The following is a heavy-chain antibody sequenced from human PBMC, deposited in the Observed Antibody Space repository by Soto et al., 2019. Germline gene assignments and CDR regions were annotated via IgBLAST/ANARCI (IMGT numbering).Heavy chain of an antibody. J-gene: IGHJ5*02. CDR3: ARERGYSSSWPPFLIDP. V-gene: IGHV1-18*01. D-gene: IGHD6-13*01. Sequence: ASVKVSCKASGYTFTSYGISWVRQAPGQGLEWMGWISAYNGNTNYAQKLQGRVTMTTDTSTSTAYMELRSLRSDDTAVYYCARERGYSSSWPPFLIDPWGQGTLVTVSS. CDR2: ISAYNGNT. CDR1: GYTFTSYG.